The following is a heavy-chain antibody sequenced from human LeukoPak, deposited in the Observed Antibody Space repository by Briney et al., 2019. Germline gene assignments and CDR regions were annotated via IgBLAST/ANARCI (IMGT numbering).Heavy chain of an antibody. D-gene: IGHD5-18*01. V-gene: IGHV4-61*01. CDR1: GGSVSSGSYY. Sequence: SETLSLTCTVSGGSVSSGSYYWSWIRQPPGKGLEWIGYIYYSGSTNYNPSLKSRVTISVDTSKNQCSLKLSSVTAADTAVYYCASQEYSYGLYLGNYYYGMDVWGQGTTVTVSS. CDR2: IYYSGST. CDR3: ASQEYSYGLYLGNYYYGMDV. J-gene: IGHJ6*02.